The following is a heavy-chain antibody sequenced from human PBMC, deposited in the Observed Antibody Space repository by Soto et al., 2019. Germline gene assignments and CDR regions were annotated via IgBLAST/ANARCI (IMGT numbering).Heavy chain of an antibody. CDR1: GFTFSNYA. CDR2: ISGSGGST. Sequence: GGSLRLSCAASGFTFSNYAMSWVRQAPGKGLEWVSAISGSGGSTYYADSMKGRFTFSRDNSKNTLYLQMSGLRAEDTAVYYCAKALRFLDWSSGFDYWGQGTLVTVSS. J-gene: IGHJ4*02. CDR3: AKALRFLDWSSGFDY. V-gene: IGHV3-23*01. D-gene: IGHD3-3*01.